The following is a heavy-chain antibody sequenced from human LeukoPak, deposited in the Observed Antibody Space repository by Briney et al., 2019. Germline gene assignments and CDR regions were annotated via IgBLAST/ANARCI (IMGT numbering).Heavy chain of an antibody. D-gene: IGHD5-24*01. CDR2: INPIGGST. V-gene: IGHV1-46*01. CDR1: GSTFTSYY. CDR3: ARVLTMATIPGVNMNYFDY. Sequence: GASVKVSCKASGSTFTSYYLHWVRQAPGQGLEWMGIINPIGGSTIYAQKFQGRVTMTRDTSTSTVYMELSSLRSEDTAVYYCARVLTMATIPGVNMNYFDYWGQGTLVTVSS. J-gene: IGHJ4*02.